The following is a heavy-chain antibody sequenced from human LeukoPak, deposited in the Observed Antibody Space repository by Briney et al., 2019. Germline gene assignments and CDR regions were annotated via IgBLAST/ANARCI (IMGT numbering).Heavy chain of an antibody. J-gene: IGHJ4*02. CDR2: ISSSGNSR. V-gene: IGHV3-48*04. CDR1: GFILSNYR. D-gene: IGHD3-3*01. Sequence: GGSLRLSCAASGFILSNYRMNWVRQAPGKGLEWVSYISSSGNSREYADSVKGRFTISRDNARDSLHLQMNSLRAEDTAVYYCARGFGVARTIDYWGQGTLVTVSS. CDR3: ARGFGVARTIDY.